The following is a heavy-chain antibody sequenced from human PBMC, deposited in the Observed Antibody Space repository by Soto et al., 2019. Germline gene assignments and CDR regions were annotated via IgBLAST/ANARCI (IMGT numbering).Heavy chain of an antibody. J-gene: IGHJ4*02. CDR2: IYYSGST. D-gene: IGHD2-21*02. V-gene: IGHV4-59*01. Sequence: AETLSLTCPVSGGSISSDYWRWIRQHPGKGLEWIGYIYYSGSTNYNPSLKSRVTISVDTSKNQFSLKLSSVTAADTAVYYCARRYCGGDCYSDYWGQGTLVTVS. CDR1: GGSISSDY. CDR3: ARRYCGGDCYSDY.